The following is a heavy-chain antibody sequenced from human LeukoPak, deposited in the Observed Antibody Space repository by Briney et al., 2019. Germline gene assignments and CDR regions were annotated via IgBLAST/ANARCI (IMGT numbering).Heavy chain of an antibody. CDR2: IIPIFGTA. J-gene: IGHJ6*03. D-gene: IGHD6-13*01. V-gene: IGHV1-69*05. CDR1: EGTFSGYA. CDR3: ARDSRYSSTYYMDV. Sequence: SVKVSCKASEGTFSGYAISWVRQAPGQGLEWMGRIIPIFGTANYAQKFQGRVTITTDESTSTAYMELSSLRSEDTAVYYCARDSRYSSTYYMDVWGKGTTVTVSS.